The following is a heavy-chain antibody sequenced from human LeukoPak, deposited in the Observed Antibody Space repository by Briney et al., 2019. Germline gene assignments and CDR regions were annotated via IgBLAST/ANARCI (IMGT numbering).Heavy chain of an antibody. CDR3: ASTDLVEMATISQFDY. J-gene: IGHJ4*02. V-gene: IGHV3-48*03. CDR1: GFTFSSYE. D-gene: IGHD5-24*01. Sequence: GGSLRLSCAASGFTFSSYEMNWVRRAPGKGLEWVSYISRSGSTIYYADSVKGRFTISRDNAKNSLYLQMNSLRAEDTAVYYCASTDLVEMATISQFDYWGQGTLVTVSS. CDR2: ISRSGSTI.